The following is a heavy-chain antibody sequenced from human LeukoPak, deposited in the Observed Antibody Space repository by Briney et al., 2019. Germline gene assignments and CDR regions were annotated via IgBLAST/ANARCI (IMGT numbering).Heavy chain of an antibody. J-gene: IGHJ6*02. D-gene: IGHD2-15*01. CDR3: ARDPEYCSGGSCYWDYYYYGMDV. Sequence: GGSLRLSCAASGFNFGSHWMNWVRQAPGKGLEWVAVIWYDGSNKYYADSVKGRFTIPRDNSKNTLYLQMNSLRAEDTAVYYCARDPEYCSGGSCYWDYYYYGMDVWGQGTTVTVSS. V-gene: IGHV3-33*08. CDR1: GFNFGSHW. CDR2: IWYDGSNK.